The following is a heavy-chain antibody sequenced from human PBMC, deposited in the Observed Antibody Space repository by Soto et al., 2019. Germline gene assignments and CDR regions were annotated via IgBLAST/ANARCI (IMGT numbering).Heavy chain of an antibody. Sequence: GGSLRLSCATSGFTFYSYAMSWVRQAPGKGLEWVSAISGSGGGTYYADSVKGRFTISRDNSKNTLYLQMNSLRAEDTAVYYCARHDPASNYDRYYYMDVWGKGTTVTVSS. CDR1: GFTFYSYA. V-gene: IGHV3-23*01. CDR3: ARHDPASNYDRYYYMDV. D-gene: IGHD4-4*01. CDR2: ISGSGGGT. J-gene: IGHJ6*03.